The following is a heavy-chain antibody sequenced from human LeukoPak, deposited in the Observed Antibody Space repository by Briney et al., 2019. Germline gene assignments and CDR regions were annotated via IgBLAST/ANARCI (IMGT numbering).Heavy chain of an antibody. Sequence: GGSLRLSCAASGFTFSSYSMHWVRQAPGKGLEWVSYISSGGSTIYYTDSVKDRFTISRDNARNSVFLKVNSLRAEDTAVYYCARGWPEFDYWGQGTLVTVSS. J-gene: IGHJ4*02. CDR2: ISSGGSTI. CDR1: GFTFSSYS. D-gene: IGHD1-14*01. CDR3: ARGWPEFDY. V-gene: IGHV3-48*04.